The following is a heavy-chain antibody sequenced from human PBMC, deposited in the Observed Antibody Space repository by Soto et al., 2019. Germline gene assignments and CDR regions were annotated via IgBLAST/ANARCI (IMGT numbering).Heavy chain of an antibody. J-gene: IGHJ6*03. CDR1: GGSISSSSYY. D-gene: IGHD3-3*01. V-gene: IGHV4-39*01. CDR2: IYYSGST. Sequence: QLQLQESGPGLVKPSETLSLTCTVSGGSISSSSYYWGWIRQPPGKGLEWIGSIYYSGSTYYNPSLKSRVTISVDTSKNQFSLKLSSVTAADTAVYYCARHAGPQGNPLRFLEWLSQTYYMDVWGKGTTVTVSS. CDR3: ARHAGPQGNPLRFLEWLSQTYYMDV.